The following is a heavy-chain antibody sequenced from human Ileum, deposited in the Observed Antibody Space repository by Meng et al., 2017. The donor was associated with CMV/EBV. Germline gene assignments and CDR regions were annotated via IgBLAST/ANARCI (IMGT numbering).Heavy chain of an antibody. CDR1: GFTCSDYT. V-gene: IGHV3-23*01. CDR3: AKPRYCSAATCCFGY. D-gene: IGHD2-15*01. CDR2: IAGGSLST. J-gene: IGHJ4*02. Sequence: SGFTCSDYTMTWVRQTPGKGLEWVSVIAGGSLSTYYADSVKGRFTVSRDNSKNTLYLQMNSLRAEDTAVYYCAKPRYCSAATCCFGYWGQGTLVTVSS.